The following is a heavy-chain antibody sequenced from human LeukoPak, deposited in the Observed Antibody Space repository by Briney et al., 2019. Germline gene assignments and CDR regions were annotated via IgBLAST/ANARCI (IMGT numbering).Heavy chain of an antibody. D-gene: IGHD3-3*01. CDR1: GYTFTSYA. J-gene: IGHJ4*02. CDR2: INAGNGNT. CDR3: ARIYYDFWSGYYHDYYFDY. V-gene: IGHV1-3*01. Sequence: ASVKVSCKASGYTFTSYAIHWVRQAPRQRLEWMGWINAGNGNTKYSQKFQGRVTITRDTSASTAYMELSSLRSEDTAVYYCARIYYDFWSGYYHDYYFDYWGQGTLVTVSS.